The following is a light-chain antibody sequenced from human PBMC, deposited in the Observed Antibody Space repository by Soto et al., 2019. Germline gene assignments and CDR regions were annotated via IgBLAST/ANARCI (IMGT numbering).Light chain of an antibody. CDR1: RTNIGTNY. CDR2: ANN. V-gene: IGLV1-47*02. J-gene: IGLJ3*02. CDR3: SALDDRLSVV. Sequence: QSVLTQPPSASGTPGQTVTISCSGSRTNIGTNYVYWYQQFPGTAPKLLIFANNKRPSGVPERFSASKSGTSASLAISGVRSEDEAEYFCSALDDRLSVVFGGGTKVTVL.